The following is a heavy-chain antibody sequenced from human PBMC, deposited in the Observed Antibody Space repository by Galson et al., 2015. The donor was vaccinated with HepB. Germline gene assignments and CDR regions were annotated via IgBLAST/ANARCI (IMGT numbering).Heavy chain of an antibody. CDR3: ARAWGIAAAGHDAFDI. Sequence: SVKVSCKASGGTFSSYTISWVRQAPGQGLEWMGRIIPILGIANYAQKFQGRVTITADKSTSTAYMELSSLRSEDTAVYYCARAWGIAAAGHDAFDIWGQGTLVTVSS. J-gene: IGHJ3*02. CDR1: GGTFSSYT. CDR2: IIPILGIA. V-gene: IGHV1-69*02. D-gene: IGHD6-13*01.